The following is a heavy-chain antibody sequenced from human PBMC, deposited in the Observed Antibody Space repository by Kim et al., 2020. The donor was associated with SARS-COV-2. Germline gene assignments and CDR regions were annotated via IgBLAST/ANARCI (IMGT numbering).Heavy chain of an antibody. D-gene: IGHD3-22*01. CDR3: ARAGDYDISGYYGFFHY. J-gene: IGHJ1*01. V-gene: IGHV3-74*01. Sequence: VKGRFTISRDNAKNTLYLHMNSLRPEDTAVYYCARAGDYDISGYYGFFHYWGQGALVTVSS.